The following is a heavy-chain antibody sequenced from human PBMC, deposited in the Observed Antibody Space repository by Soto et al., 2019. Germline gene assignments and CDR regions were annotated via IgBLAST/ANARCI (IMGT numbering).Heavy chain of an antibody. CDR3: ARDTTMVTGSIDY. Sequence: PSETLSLTCTVSGDSISSSGYYWAWIRQPPGKGLEWIGNIDYSGSTYYNPSLKSRVAFSVDTSKNQFSLKLSSVTAADTAVYYCARDTTMVTGSIDYWGQGTLVTVSS. CDR1: GDSISSSGYY. V-gene: IGHV4-39*07. CDR2: IDYSGST. J-gene: IGHJ4*02. D-gene: IGHD3-10*01.